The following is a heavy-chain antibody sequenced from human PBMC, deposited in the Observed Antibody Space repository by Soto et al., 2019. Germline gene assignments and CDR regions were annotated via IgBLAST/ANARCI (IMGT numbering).Heavy chain of an antibody. Sequence: PSETLSLTCTVSGGSIRSYFWSWIRQPPGKGLEWIGYIYYSGSTNYNPSLQSRVTISVDTSKNQFSLKLTSVTAADTAVYYCARLGPAQSMDDWGQGTTVTVSS. CDR1: GGSIRSYF. CDR3: ARLGPAQSMDD. V-gene: IGHV4-59*01. D-gene: IGHD3-16*01. CDR2: IYYSGST. J-gene: IGHJ6*02.